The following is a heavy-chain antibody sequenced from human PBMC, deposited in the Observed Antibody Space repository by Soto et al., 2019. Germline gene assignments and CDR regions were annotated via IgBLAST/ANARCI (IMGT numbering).Heavy chain of an antibody. CDR3: ARSRGSSGWYGNTRYYFDY. CDR1: GFTVSSNY. V-gene: IGHV3-66*01. J-gene: IGHJ4*02. CDR2: IYSGGST. Sequence: EVQLVESGGGLVQPGGSLRLSCAASGFTVSSNYMSWVRQAPGKGLEWVSVIYSGGSTYYADSVKGRFTISRDNSKNTLYLQMNSLRAEDTAVYYCARSRGSSGWYGNTRYYFDYWGQGTLVTVSS. D-gene: IGHD6-19*01.